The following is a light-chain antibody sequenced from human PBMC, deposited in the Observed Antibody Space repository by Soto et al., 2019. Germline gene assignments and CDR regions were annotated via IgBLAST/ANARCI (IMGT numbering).Light chain of an antibody. CDR2: DAS. CDR3: QQRSNWPLT. CDR1: QSISSY. V-gene: IGKV3-11*01. Sequence: EIQLTQSPATLSLSLGDRATISCRASQSISSYLAWYQQKPGQAPRLLIYDASSRATGIPSRFSGSGSGTDFTLTISSLEPEDFAVYYCQQRSNWPLTFGGGTKVDIK. J-gene: IGKJ4*01.